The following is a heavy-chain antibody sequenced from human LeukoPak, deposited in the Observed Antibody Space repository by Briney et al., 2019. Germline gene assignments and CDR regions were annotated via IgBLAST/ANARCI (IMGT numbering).Heavy chain of an antibody. V-gene: IGHV4-39*07. CDR3: ARGGGRYYYDSSGYYDY. CDR2: IYYSGST. Sequence: SETLSLTCTVSSDSISSSSYYWGWIRQPPGKGLEWIGTIYYSGSTYYNPSLKSRVTISVDTSKNQFSLKLSSVTAADTAVYYCARGGGRYYYDSSGYYDYWGQGTLVTVSS. J-gene: IGHJ4*02. D-gene: IGHD3-22*01. CDR1: SDSISSSSYY.